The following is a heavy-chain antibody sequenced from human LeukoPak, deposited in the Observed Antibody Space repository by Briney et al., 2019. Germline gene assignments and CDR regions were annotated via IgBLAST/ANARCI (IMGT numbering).Heavy chain of an antibody. CDR1: GFTFSSYA. CDR2: ISYDGSNK. CDR3: AKDLTRRIAAAHPRRNAFDI. D-gene: IGHD6-13*01. V-gene: IGHV3-30-3*01. J-gene: IGHJ3*02. Sequence: GGSLRLACAASGFTFSSYAMHWVSQAPGKGLEWVTVISYDGSNKYYADSVKGRFTISRDNSKTTLYLQMNSLRAEDTAVYYCAKDLTRRIAAAHPRRNAFDIWGQGTMVTVSS.